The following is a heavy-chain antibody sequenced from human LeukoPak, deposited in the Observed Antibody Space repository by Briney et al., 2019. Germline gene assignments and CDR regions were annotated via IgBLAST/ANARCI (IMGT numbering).Heavy chain of an antibody. D-gene: IGHD1-14*01. Sequence: SGGSLRLSCAASGFTFSSSEMNWVRQAPGKGLEWVSYISTSGSTVYYADSVKGRFTISRDNAKNSLYLQMNSLRANDTAVYYCARENTGSEWGQGTLVSVSS. CDR1: GFTFSSSE. J-gene: IGHJ4*02. CDR2: ISTSGSTV. CDR3: ARENTGSE. V-gene: IGHV3-48*03.